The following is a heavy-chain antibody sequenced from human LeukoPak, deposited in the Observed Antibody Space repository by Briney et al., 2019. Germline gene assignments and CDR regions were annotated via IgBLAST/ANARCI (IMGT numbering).Heavy chain of an antibody. V-gene: IGHV3-30*02. CDR2: IWYDGSDK. Sequence: GGSLRLSCAASGFSFSGCGMHWVRQAPGKGLEWVAFIWYDGSDKYYADSVKGQFTISRDNSKNTLYLQMNSLRPEDTAVYYCAKDPYSYGSYFDYWGQGTVVTVSS. D-gene: IGHD5-18*01. CDR3: AKDPYSYGSYFDY. CDR1: GFSFSGCG. J-gene: IGHJ4*02.